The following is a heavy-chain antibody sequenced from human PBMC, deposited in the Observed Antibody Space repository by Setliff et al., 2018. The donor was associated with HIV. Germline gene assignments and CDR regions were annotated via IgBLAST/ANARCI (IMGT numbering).Heavy chain of an antibody. D-gene: IGHD2-2*01. J-gene: IGHJ4*02. CDR2: IIPILGIA. CDR1: GGTFSSYA. CDR3: ARGARYCSSTSCEYYVDS. V-gene: IGHV1-69*10. Sequence: GASVKVSCKASGGTFSSYAISWVRQAPGQGLDWMGGIIPILGIAIYAQKFQGRVTITADKSTSTAYMDLSSLRSEDTAVYYCARGARYCSSTSCEYYVDSWGQGAPVTVSS.